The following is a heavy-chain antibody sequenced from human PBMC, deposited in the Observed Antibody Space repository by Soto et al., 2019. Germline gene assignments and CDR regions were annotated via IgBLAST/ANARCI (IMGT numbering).Heavy chain of an antibody. D-gene: IGHD6-13*01. CDR2: SSGSGGST. Sequence: GGSLRLSCAAAGCTFSNYAMTWVRQAPGKGLEWVSTSSGSGGSTYYADSVKGWFTISRDNSKNTLYLQMNSLRAEDTAVYYCAKDTGRSWYEIDYWGRGTLVTVSS. CDR1: GCTFSNYA. CDR3: AKDTGRSWYEIDY. V-gene: IGHV3-23*01. J-gene: IGHJ4*02.